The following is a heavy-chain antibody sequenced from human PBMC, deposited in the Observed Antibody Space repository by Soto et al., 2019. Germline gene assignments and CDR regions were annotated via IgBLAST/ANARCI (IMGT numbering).Heavy chain of an antibody. Sequence: GGSLRLSCAASGFTFSSYAMSWVRQAPGKGLEWVSAISGSGGSTYYADSVKGRFTISRDNSKNTLYLQMNSLRAEDTAVYYCAKAELLWFGEYHYGMDVWGQGTTVTVSS. CDR1: GFTFSSYA. CDR2: ISGSGGST. V-gene: IGHV3-23*01. J-gene: IGHJ6*02. CDR3: AKAELLWFGEYHYGMDV. D-gene: IGHD3-10*01.